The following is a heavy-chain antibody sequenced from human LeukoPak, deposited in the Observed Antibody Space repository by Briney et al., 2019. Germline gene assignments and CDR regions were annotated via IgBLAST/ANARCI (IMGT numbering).Heavy chain of an antibody. CDR1: GYTFTGYY. D-gene: IGHD2-15*01. V-gene: IGHV1-2*02. J-gene: IGHJ6*02. CDR2: INPNSGGT. CDR3: ARVGYCSGGSCYSHYYYYYGMDV. Sequence: AALKVSCKASGYTFTGYYMHWVRQAPGQGLEWMGWINPNSGGTNYAQKFQGRVTMTRDTSISTAYMELSSLRSEDTAVYYCARVGYCSGGSCYSHYYYYYGMDVWGQGTTVTVSS.